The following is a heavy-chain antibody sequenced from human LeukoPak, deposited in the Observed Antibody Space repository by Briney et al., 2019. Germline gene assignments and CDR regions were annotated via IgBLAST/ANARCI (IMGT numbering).Heavy chain of an antibody. CDR2: IKQDGSEK. Sequence: GGSLRLSCAASGFTFSSYWMSWVRQAPGKGLEWVANIKQDGSEKYYVDSVKGRFTISRDNAKNSLYLQVNSLRAEDTAVYYCARVSPRTAYYMDVWGKGTTVTVSS. CDR1: GFTFSSYW. J-gene: IGHJ6*03. CDR3: ARVSPRTAYYMDV. V-gene: IGHV3-7*01. D-gene: IGHD1-14*01.